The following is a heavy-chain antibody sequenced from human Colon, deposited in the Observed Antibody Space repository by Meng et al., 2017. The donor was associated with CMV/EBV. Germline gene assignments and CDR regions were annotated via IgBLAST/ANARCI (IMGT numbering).Heavy chain of an antibody. Sequence: GESLKISCAASGLTLKTSGVNWVRQTPGKGLEWVAGLSPGGGATYYAQSVRGRFTVSRDNSKNMVFLQLNSLRAEDTAVYYCAKGHNTAGFHPSYYGLDVWGQGTTVTVSS. V-gene: IGHV3-23*01. CDR3: AKGHNTAGFHPSYYGLDV. J-gene: IGHJ6*02. CDR2: LSPGGGAT. D-gene: IGHD2-8*02. CDR1: GLTLKTSG.